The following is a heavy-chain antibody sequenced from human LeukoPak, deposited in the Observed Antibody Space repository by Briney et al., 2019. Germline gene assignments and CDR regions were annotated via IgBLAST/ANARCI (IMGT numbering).Heavy chain of an antibody. CDR2: ISYDGSNK. V-gene: IGHV3-30-3*01. CDR3: AKVQKRGISMVRGVIDY. Sequence: GGSLRLSCAASGFTFSSYAMHWVRQAPGKGLEWVAVISYDGSNKYYADSVKGRFTISRDNSKNTLYLQMNSLRAEDTAVYYCAKVQKRGISMVRGVIDYWGQGTLVTVSS. CDR1: GFTFSSYA. J-gene: IGHJ4*02. D-gene: IGHD3-10*01.